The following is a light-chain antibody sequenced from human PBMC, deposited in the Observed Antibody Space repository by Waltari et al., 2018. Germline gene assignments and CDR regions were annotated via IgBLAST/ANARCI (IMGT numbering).Light chain of an antibody. V-gene: IGLV1-44*01. Sequence: QSVLTQTPSASGTPGQRVTISCSGSTSNIGSNTVNWYQHLPGTAPKLLIYNNYTRPSGVPDRFSGSKSGTSASLAISGLQSEDESDYYCATWDDSLNGYLFGTGTKVNVL. CDR1: TSNIGSNT. J-gene: IGLJ1*01. CDR2: NNY. CDR3: ATWDDSLNGYL.